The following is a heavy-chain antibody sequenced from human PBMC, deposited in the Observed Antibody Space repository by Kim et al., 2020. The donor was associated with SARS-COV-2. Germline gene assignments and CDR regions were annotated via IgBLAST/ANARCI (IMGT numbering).Heavy chain of an antibody. V-gene: IGHV3-13*01. J-gene: IGHJ6*02. CDR1: GFTFSSYD. D-gene: IGHD1-26*01. CDR2: IGTAGDT. CDR3: ARGGGSYLLNYGMDV. Sequence: GGSLRLSCAASGFTFSSYDMHWVRQATGKGLEWVSAIGTAGDTYYPGSVKGRFTISRENAKNSLYLQMNSLRAGDTAVYYCARGGGSYLLNYGMDVWGQGTTVTVSS.